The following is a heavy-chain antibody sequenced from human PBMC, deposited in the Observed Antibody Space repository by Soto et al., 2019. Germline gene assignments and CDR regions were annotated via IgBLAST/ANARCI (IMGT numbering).Heavy chain of an antibody. J-gene: IGHJ3*02. Sequence: EVQILESGGGLVQPGGSLRLSCAASGFTFSSYAMYWVRQAPGKGLAWVSGISDSGTGTYYADSVKGRFTISRDNSKNTVYLQMKSLRADDTAVYYCAKDHTVVIRDAFDIWGQGTMVNVSS. D-gene: IGHD3-22*01. CDR2: ISDSGTGT. V-gene: IGHV3-23*01. CDR3: AKDHTVVIRDAFDI. CDR1: GFTFSSYA.